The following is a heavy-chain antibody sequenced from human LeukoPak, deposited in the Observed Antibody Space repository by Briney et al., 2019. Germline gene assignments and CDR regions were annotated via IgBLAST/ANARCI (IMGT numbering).Heavy chain of an antibody. CDR3: ARWGPAAGPHYYYYMDV. CDR2: IGTAGDT. V-gene: IGHV3-13*01. D-gene: IGHD2-2*01. Sequence: GGSLRLSCAASGFTFSSYDMHWVRQATGKGLEWVSAIGTAGDTYYPGSVKGRFTISRENAKNSLYLQMNSLRAGDTAVYYCARWGPAAGPHYYYYMDVWGKGTTVTVSS. J-gene: IGHJ6*03. CDR1: GFTFSSYD.